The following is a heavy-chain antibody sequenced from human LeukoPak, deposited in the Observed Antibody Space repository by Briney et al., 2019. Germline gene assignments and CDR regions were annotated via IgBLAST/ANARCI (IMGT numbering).Heavy chain of an antibody. D-gene: IGHD3-9*01. Sequence: PGGSLRLSCAASGFTFSSYSMNWVRQAPGKGLEWVSGISWNSGSIGYADSVKGRFTISRDNAKNSLYLQMNSLRAEDTALYYCAKDIGLRYFDWLFDYWGQGTLVTVSS. J-gene: IGHJ4*02. CDR2: ISWNSGSI. CDR3: AKDIGLRYFDWLFDY. CDR1: GFTFSSYS. V-gene: IGHV3-9*01.